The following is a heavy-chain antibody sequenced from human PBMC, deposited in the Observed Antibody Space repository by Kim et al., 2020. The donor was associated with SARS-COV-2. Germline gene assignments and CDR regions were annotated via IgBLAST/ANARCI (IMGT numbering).Heavy chain of an antibody. D-gene: IGHD3-22*01. V-gene: IGHV4-39*01. Sequence: SETLSLTCTVSGGSISSSSDYWGWIRQPPGKGLEWIGSIYYSGRTYYNPSLKSQVTISVDTSKKQLSLKLSSVTAADTAVYYCASPPNDYYDSSGLYYFDYWGQGTLVTVSS. CDR1: GGSISSSSDY. J-gene: IGHJ4*02. CDR2: IYYSGRT. CDR3: ASPPNDYYDSSGLYYFDY.